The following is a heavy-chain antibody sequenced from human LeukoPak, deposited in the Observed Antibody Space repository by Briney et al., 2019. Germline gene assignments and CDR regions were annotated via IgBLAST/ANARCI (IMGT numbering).Heavy chain of an antibody. CDR1: GGSISTHN. CDR2: IQTNGNT. D-gene: IGHD3-16*01. CDR3: AREMDYVWGSYDY. J-gene: IGHJ4*02. V-gene: IGHV4-4*07. Sequence: PSETLSLTCTVPGGSISTHNWSWIRQPAGQGLEWIGRIQTNGNTIYNPSLKSRVTMSVDTSKNQFSLKLSFVTAADTAVYFCAREMDYVWGSYDYWGQGTLVAVSS.